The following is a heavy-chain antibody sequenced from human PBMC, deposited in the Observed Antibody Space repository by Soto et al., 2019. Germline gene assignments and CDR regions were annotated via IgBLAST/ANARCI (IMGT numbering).Heavy chain of an antibody. D-gene: IGHD3-16*01. CDR1: GFTFSSYA. Sequence: PGGSLRLSCAASGFTFSSYAMSWVRQAPGKGLEWVSAISGSGGSTYYADSVKGRFTISRDNSKNTLYLQMNSLRAEDTAVYYCAKREEYDPGVYGMDVWGQGTTVTVSS. J-gene: IGHJ6*02. CDR2: ISGSGGST. CDR3: AKREEYDPGVYGMDV. V-gene: IGHV3-23*01.